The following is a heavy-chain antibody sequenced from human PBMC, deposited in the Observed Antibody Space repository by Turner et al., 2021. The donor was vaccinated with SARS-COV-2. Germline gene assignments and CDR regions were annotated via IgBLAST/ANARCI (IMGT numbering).Heavy chain of an antibody. D-gene: IGHD6-19*01. Sequence: EVRLVESEGGLVQPGGSLRLSCAASGFTFSDYWMTWVRQAPGKGLEWVANIRQDGSEKNYVDSVKGRFTISRDNAKNSVFLQMNSLRDEDTALYYCARGTVAAHWGQGTQVTVSS. CDR2: IRQDGSEK. V-gene: IGHV3-7*04. CDR1: GFTFSDYW. J-gene: IGHJ4*02. CDR3: ARGTVAAH.